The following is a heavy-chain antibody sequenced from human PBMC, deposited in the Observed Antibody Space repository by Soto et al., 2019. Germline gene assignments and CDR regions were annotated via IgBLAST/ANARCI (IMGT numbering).Heavy chain of an antibody. D-gene: IGHD3-16*01. V-gene: IGHV3-23*01. CDR1: GFTFINYA. J-gene: IGHJ2*01. CDR2: ISGGGDAT. CDR3: ARTVGGSTSRPDYWYFDL. Sequence: EVQLLESGGDSVQPGGSVRLSCAGSGFTFINYAMNWVRQAPGKGLEWVSTISGGGDATFFADSVRGRFTFSRDNSKNTVTLQMNSLGVEDTAVYYCARTVGGSTSRPDYWYFDLWGRGTLVTVSS.